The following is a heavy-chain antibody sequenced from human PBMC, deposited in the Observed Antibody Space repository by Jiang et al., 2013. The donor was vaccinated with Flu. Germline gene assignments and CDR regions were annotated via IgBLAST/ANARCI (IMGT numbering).Heavy chain of an antibody. Sequence: GAEVKKPGASVKVSCKASGYTFTGYYMHWVRQAPGQGLEWMGWINPNSGGTNYAQKFQGWVTMTRDTSISTAYMELSRLRSDDTAVYYCARAEGGSSGWQPEKNQPNSGIGYWGQGTLVTVSS. CDR2: INPNSGGT. V-gene: IGHV1-2*04. CDR3: ARAEGGSSGWQPEKNQPNSGIGY. CDR1: GYTFTGYY. D-gene: IGHD6-19*01. J-gene: IGHJ4*02.